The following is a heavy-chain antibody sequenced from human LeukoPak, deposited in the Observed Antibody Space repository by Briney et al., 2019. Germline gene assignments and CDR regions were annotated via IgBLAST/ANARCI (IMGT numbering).Heavy chain of an antibody. V-gene: IGHV3-30*03. CDR1: GFTFSSYG. CDR2: ISYDGSNK. CDR3: AGNLVVPAAKGIYYYGMDV. J-gene: IGHJ6*02. Sequence: PGGSLRLSCAASGFTFSSYGMHWVRQAPGKGLEWVAVISYDGSNKYYADSVKGRFTISRDNSKNTLYLQMNSLRAEDTAVYYCAGNLVVPAAKGIYYYGMDVWGQGTTVTVSS. D-gene: IGHD2-2*01.